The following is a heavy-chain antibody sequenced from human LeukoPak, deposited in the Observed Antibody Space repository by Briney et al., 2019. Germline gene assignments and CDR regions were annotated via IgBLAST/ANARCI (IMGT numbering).Heavy chain of an antibody. V-gene: IGHV3-7*01. J-gene: IGHJ1*01. Sequence: GGSLRLSCTASGSTFSDHWMTWVRQAPGKRLEWVANIRRDGGDKWYLDSVKGRFTISRDNAKNSVYLQMNSLSVEDTALYYCLREVKYVAYYGDSWGQGTLVTVSS. CDR2: IRRDGGDK. CDR3: LREVKYVAYYGDS. CDR1: GSTFSDHW. D-gene: IGHD3-3*01.